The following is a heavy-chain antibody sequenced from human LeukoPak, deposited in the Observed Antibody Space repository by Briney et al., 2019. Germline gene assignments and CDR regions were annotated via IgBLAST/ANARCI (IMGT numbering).Heavy chain of an antibody. CDR1: GGSISSYY. V-gene: IGHV4-59*01. CDR2: IYYSGST. CDR3: ARAEGGDYFFDY. Sequence: SETLSLTCTVSGGSISSYYWSWIRQPPGKGLEWIGYIYYSGSTNYNPSLKSRVTISVDTSKNQFSLKLSSVTAADTAVYYCARAEGGDYFFDYWGQGTLVTVSS. J-gene: IGHJ4*02. D-gene: IGHD4-17*01.